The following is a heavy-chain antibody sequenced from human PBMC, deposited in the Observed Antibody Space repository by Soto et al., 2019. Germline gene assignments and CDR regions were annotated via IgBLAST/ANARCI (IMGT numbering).Heavy chain of an antibody. Sequence: QLHLVQSGAVVKKPGASVTVSCSASGYPVTAYYMHWVRQAPGRGLEWMGGINPATGAAKYTQTFQGRFTMTRDTSKSTVFMELSGVTTEDTAGFYCARGGGVGVAGSADFDMWGQGTLVTVSS. D-gene: IGHD3-3*01. J-gene: IGHJ3*02. V-gene: IGHV1-2*02. CDR2: INPATGAA. CDR1: GYPVTAYY. CDR3: ARGGGVGVAGSADFDM.